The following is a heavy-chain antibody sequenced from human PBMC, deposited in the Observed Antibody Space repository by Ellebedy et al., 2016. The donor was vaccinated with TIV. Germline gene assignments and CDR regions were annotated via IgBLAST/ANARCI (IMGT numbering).Heavy chain of an antibody. V-gene: IGHV1-18*01. J-gene: IGHJ6*02. D-gene: IGHD6-19*01. CDR1: GYTFTSYG. CDR2: ISAYNGNT. CDR3: ARDGIYSSGWYDPYYGMDV. Sequence: ASVKVSXKASGYTFTSYGISWVRQAPGQGLEWMGWISAYNGNTNYAQKLQGRVTMTTDTSTSTAYMELRSLRSDDTAVYYCARDGIYSSGWYDPYYGMDVWGQGTTVTVSS.